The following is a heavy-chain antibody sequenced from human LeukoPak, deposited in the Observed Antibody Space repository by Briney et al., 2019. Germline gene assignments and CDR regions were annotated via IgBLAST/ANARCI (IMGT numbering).Heavy chain of an antibody. CDR1: GYAFTSYG. CDR3: AREQVGFRY. D-gene: IGHD3-10*01. CDR2: ISAHNGNT. V-gene: IGHV1-18*01. Sequence: ASVKVSCKASGYAFTSYGISWVRQASGLGLEWMGWISAHNGNTNYAQKFQGRVTMTTDTSTSTAYMELNSLRSDDTAVYFCAREQVGFRYWGQGTLVTVSS. J-gene: IGHJ4*02.